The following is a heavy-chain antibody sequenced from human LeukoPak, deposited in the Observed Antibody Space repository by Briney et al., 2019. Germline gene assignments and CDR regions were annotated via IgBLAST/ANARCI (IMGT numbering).Heavy chain of an antibody. J-gene: IGHJ6*03. Sequence: GGSLRLSCVASGFTCSDYSMNWVRQAPGKGLEWVSYISSSGFTLNYADSVKGRFTISRDNAKNSLYLQMNSLRAEDTAVYYCARGVPKTSYYYYYMDGWGKGTTVTVSS. CDR3: ARGVPKTSYYYYYMDG. CDR1: GFTCSDYS. V-gene: IGHV3-48*01. CDR2: ISSSGFTL. D-gene: IGHD4-11*01.